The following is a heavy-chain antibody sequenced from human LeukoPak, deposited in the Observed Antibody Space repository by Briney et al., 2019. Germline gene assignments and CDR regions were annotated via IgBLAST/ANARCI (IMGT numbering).Heavy chain of an antibody. CDR2: INHSGST. V-gene: IGHV4-34*01. Sequence: SETLSLTCAVYGGSFSGYYWSWIRQPPGKGLEWIGEINHSGSTNYNPSLKSRVTISVDTSKNQFSLKLSSVTAADTAVYYCARHRPSNYGDYSYYFDYWGQGTLVTVSS. CDR1: GGSFSGYY. CDR3: ARHRPSNYGDYSYYFDY. D-gene: IGHD4-17*01. J-gene: IGHJ4*02.